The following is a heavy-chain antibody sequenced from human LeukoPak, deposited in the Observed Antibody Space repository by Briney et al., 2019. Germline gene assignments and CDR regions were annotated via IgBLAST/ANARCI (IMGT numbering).Heavy chain of an antibody. Sequence: KPSETLSLTCTVSGDSISSSSYYWSWIRQPPGKGLEWIGSFYYSGSTYYNPSLKSRVTISVDTSKNQFSLKLSSVTAADTAVYYCARAPSFVTIFGVVIHKGLDYWGQGTLVTVSS. D-gene: IGHD3-3*01. J-gene: IGHJ4*02. CDR2: FYYSGST. CDR3: ARAPSFVTIFGVVIHKGLDY. CDR1: GDSISSSSYY. V-gene: IGHV4-39*01.